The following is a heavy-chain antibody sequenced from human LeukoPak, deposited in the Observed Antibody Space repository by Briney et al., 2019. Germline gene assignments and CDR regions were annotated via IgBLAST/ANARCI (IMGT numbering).Heavy chain of an antibody. CDR1: GFTFSSYA. Sequence: GGSLRLSCAASGFTFSSYAMHWVRQAPGKGLEYVSAISSNGGSTYYANSVKGRFTISRDNSKNTLYLQMGSLRAEDMAVYYCARDKGPAAAYYFDYWGQGTLVTVSS. J-gene: IGHJ4*02. CDR3: ARDKGPAAAYYFDY. D-gene: IGHD2-2*01. CDR2: ISSNGGST. V-gene: IGHV3-64*01.